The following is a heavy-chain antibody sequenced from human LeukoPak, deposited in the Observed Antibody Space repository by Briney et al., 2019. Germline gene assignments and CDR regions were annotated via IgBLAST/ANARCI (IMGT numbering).Heavy chain of an antibody. J-gene: IGHJ6*02. CDR2: IYYSGST. CDR3: ARLSFIADNYYYSYGMDV. V-gene: IGHV4-59*08. CDR1: GGSISSYY. Sequence: SETLSLTCTVSGGSISSYYWSWIRQPPGKGLEWIGYIYYSGSTNYNPSLKSRVTISVDTSKNQFSLKLSSVTAEDTAVYYCARLSFIADNYYYSYGMDVWGQGPTVPVSS.